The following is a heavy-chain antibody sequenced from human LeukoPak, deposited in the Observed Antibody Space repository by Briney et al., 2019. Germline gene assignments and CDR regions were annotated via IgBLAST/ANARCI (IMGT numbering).Heavy chain of an antibody. CDR1: GGSFSGYY. Sequence: SETLSLTCAVYGGSFSGYYWSWIRQPPGKGLEWIGEINHSGSTNYNPSLKGRVTISVDTSKNQFSLKLSSVTAADTAVYYCARAALNYDFWSGYYSNGPSPYYFDYWGQGTLVTVSS. D-gene: IGHD3-3*01. V-gene: IGHV4-34*01. J-gene: IGHJ4*02. CDR3: ARAALNYDFWSGYYSNGPSPYYFDY. CDR2: INHSGST.